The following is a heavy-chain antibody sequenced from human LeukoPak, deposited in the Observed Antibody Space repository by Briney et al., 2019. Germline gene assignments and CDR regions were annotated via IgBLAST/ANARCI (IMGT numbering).Heavy chain of an antibody. D-gene: IGHD2-15*01. CDR3: AREGSGLDY. V-gene: IGHV3-7*03. J-gene: IGHJ4*02. CDR1: GFTLSTYW. Sequence: GGSLRLSCAASGFTLSTYWMNWVRQAPGKGLEWVAKIKEDGSEKFYVDSVRGRFTISRDNAKNSLYLQMNTLRAEDTAVYYCAREGSGLDYWGQGTLVTVSS. CDR2: IKEDGSEK.